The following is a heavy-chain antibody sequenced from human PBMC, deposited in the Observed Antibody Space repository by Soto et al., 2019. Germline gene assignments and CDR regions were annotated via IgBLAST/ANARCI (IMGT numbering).Heavy chain of an antibody. CDR3: AREDYVWGSYRPPFDY. J-gene: IGHJ4*02. Sequence: EVQVVESGGGLVQPGGSLRLSCAASGFTFSSHWMSWVRQAPGKGLEWVANIKEDGSEKYYVDSVKGRFTISRDNAKNSVYLQVNSLRAEDTAVYYCAREDYVWGSYRPPFDYWGQGTLVTVSS. CDR2: IKEDGSEK. CDR1: GFTFSSHW. D-gene: IGHD3-16*02. V-gene: IGHV3-7*03.